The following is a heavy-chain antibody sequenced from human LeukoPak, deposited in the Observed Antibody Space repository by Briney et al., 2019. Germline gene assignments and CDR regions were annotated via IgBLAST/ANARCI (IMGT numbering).Heavy chain of an antibody. CDR1: GFTFNTYT. CDR2: ITPSSTAI. D-gene: IGHD6-13*01. CDR3: ARVGAAAGTNDAFDI. J-gene: IGHJ3*02. V-gene: IGHV3-21*01. Sequence: GGSLRLSCAASGFTFNTYTMNWVRQAPGKGLEWVSSITPSSTAIYSADSVKGRFTISRDNAKNFLYLQMNSLRAEDTAVYYCARVGAAAGTNDAFDIWGQGTMVTVSS.